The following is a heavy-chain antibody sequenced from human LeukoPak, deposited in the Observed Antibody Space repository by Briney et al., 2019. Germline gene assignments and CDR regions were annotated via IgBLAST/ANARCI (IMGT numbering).Heavy chain of an antibody. Sequence: GGSLRLSCAASGFTFDDYGMSWVRQAPGKGLEWVSGINWNGGSTGYADSVKGRFKISRDNSKNTVNLQMNSLGVEDTAVYYCAKGLGPLVRGVVPRTYYMDIWGRGTTVTVSS. CDR2: INWNGGST. CDR3: AKGLGPLVRGVVPRTYYMDI. J-gene: IGHJ6*03. CDR1: GFTFDDYG. D-gene: IGHD3-10*01. V-gene: IGHV3-20*04.